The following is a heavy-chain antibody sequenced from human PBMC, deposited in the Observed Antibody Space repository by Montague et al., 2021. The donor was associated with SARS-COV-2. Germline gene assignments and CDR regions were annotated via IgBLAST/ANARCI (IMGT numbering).Heavy chain of an antibody. CDR3: ASSYYYGSGTYVYNYYMDV. CDR1: GGSVSSSPYY. CDR2: ISYSGRT. D-gene: IGHD3-10*01. J-gene: IGHJ6*03. V-gene: IGHV4-39*01. Sequence: SETLSLTCTVSGGSVSSSPYYWGWIRQPPGRGLEWVGSISYSGRTYFSPSLKSRLTISVDSSESQFSLRPSSVTAADTAVYYCASSYYYGSGTYVYNYYMDVWGKGTTVIVSS.